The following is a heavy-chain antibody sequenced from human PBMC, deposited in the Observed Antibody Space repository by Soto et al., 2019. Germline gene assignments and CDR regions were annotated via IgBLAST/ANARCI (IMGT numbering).Heavy chain of an antibody. Sequence: HLGGSLRLSCAASGFTFSTYWMSWVRQAPGKGLEWVANIRQPGSEKYYVDSVKGRFTISRDNAKSSLYLQMNSLRAEDTAVYYCARLIYDYGGKYFDYWGQGTLVTVSS. CDR2: IRQPGSEK. D-gene: IGHD4-17*01. CDR3: ARLIYDYGGKYFDY. J-gene: IGHJ4*02. V-gene: IGHV3-7*03. CDR1: GFTFSTYW.